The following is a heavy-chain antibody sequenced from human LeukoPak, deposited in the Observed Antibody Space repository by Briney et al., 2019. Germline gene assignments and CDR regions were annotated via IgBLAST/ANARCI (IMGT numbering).Heavy chain of an antibody. D-gene: IGHD3-10*02. CDR3: AELGITMIGGV. CDR1: GFTFSYYG. J-gene: IGHJ6*04. Sequence: GGSLRLSCAASGFTFSYYGMNWVRQAPGKGLEWVSGVTGSGTSTYYADSVKGRFTISRDNAKNSLYLQMNSLRAEDTAVYYCAELGITMIGGVWGKGTTVTISS. V-gene: IGHV3-23*01. CDR2: VTGSGTST.